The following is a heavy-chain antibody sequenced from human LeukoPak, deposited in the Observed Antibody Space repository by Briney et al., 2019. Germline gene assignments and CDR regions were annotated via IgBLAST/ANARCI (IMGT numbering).Heavy chain of an antibody. CDR2: IRGSGGTT. J-gene: IGHJ4*02. Sequence: GGSLRLSCAASGFTFTSSDMSWVRQAPGKGLEWVSTIRGSGGTTYYADSVKGRFIVSRDSSRDTLYLQMNSLRVDDTAVYYCATGNYGYNYDYWGQGTLVTVSS. D-gene: IGHD5-24*01. CDR3: ATGNYGYNYDY. V-gene: IGHV3-23*01. CDR1: GFTFTSSD.